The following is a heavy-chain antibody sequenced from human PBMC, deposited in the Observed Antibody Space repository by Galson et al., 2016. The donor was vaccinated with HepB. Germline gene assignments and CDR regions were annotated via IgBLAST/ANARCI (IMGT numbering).Heavy chain of an antibody. CDR3: ARDGRLKYYGMDV. D-gene: IGHD5/OR15-5a*01. CDR2: TYYSSKWYN. CDR1: GDSVSRNNAD. J-gene: IGHJ6*02. Sequence: CAISGDSVSRNNADWYWIRQSPSRGLEWLGRTYYSSKWYNDYALSLKSRISINAGTSKNQIFLQLNSVTPDDTAVYYCARDGRLKYYGMDVWGQGTTVTVSS. V-gene: IGHV6-1*01.